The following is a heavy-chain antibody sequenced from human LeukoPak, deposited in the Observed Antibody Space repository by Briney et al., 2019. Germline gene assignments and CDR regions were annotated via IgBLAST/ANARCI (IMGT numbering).Heavy chain of an antibody. CDR3: ATHGVGSVDGTSAGHWGYYYCYMDV. Sequence: GASVKVSCKAPLYTFTSYYIHWVRQAPGQGLEWMGIINLSGGSTSYAQKFQGRVTMTRDMSTSTVYMELSSLRYEDKAVYYCATHGVGSVDGTSAGHWGYYYCYMDVWGKGTTVTVSS. J-gene: IGHJ6*03. D-gene: IGHD1-1*01. CDR2: INLSGGST. V-gene: IGHV1-46*01. CDR1: LYTFTSYY.